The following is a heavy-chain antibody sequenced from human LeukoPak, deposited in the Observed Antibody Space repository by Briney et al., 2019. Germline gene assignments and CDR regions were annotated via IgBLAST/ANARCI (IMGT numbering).Heavy chain of an antibody. V-gene: IGHV4-59*01. D-gene: IGHD3-22*01. Sequence: SETLSLTCSVSDGSISTYYWSWIRQPPGKGLEWIGYIYYTGSTNYNPSLKSRVTISIDTSKNQLSLNLSSVTAADTAVYYCARDYDSSGYYWSWGQGILVTVSS. J-gene: IGHJ4*02. CDR2: IYYTGST. CDR3: ARDYDSSGYYWS. CDR1: DGSISTYY.